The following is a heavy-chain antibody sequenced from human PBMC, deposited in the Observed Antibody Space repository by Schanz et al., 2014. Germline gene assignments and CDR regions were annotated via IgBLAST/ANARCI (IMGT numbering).Heavy chain of an antibody. Sequence: QLQLVQSGAEVKKPGSSVKVSCKASGGTFSSFGINWVRQAPGQGLEWMGRIIPSLGLAKYEQKFQDKVTITADTSTFTAYMDVSSLRSEDTAVYYCASSGAGYSSSWDFDYWGQGTLVTVSS. CDR2: IIPSLGLA. V-gene: IGHV1-69*02. J-gene: IGHJ4*02. CDR3: ASSGAGYSSSWDFDY. D-gene: IGHD6-13*01. CDR1: GGTFSSFG.